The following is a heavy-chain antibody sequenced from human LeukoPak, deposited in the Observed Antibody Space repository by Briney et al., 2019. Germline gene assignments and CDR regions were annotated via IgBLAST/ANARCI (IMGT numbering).Heavy chain of an antibody. CDR3: ARRPAARLTFDY. Sequence: SETLSLICTVSGGSISNYYWSWIRQPPGKGLEWIGYIYYGGSTHYNPSLKSRVTMSLDTSKNQLSLKLTSVTAADTAVYYCARRPAARLTFDYWGQGTLVTVSS. V-gene: IGHV4-59*01. CDR1: GGSISNYY. CDR2: IYYGGST. D-gene: IGHD2-2*01. J-gene: IGHJ4*02.